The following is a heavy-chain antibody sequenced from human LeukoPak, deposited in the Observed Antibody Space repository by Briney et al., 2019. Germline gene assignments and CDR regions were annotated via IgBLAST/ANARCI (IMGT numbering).Heavy chain of an antibody. D-gene: IGHD5-18*01. CDR3: AREPGYSSSSGYLDY. CDR1: GGSISSGGYY. V-gene: IGHV4-31*03. CDR2: IYYSGST. J-gene: IGHJ4*02. Sequence: SETLSLTCTVSGGSISSGGYYWSWIRQHAGKGLEWIGYIYYSGSTYYNPSLKSRVTISVDTSKNQFSLKLSSVTAADTAVYYCAREPGYSSSSGYLDYWGQGTLVTVSS.